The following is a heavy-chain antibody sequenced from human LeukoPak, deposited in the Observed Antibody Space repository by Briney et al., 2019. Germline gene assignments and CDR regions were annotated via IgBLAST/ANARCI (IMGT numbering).Heavy chain of an antibody. Sequence: GGSLRLSCAASGFTFSSYAMHWVRQAPGKGLEWVAVISYDGSNKYYADSVKGRFTISRDNSKNTLYLQMNSLRAEDTAVYYCAREFKRPSSWYNYYYYYGMDVWGQGTTVTVSS. CDR2: ISYDGSNK. J-gene: IGHJ6*02. CDR3: AREFKRPSSWYNYYYYYGMDV. D-gene: IGHD6-13*01. V-gene: IGHV3-30-3*01. CDR1: GFTFSSYA.